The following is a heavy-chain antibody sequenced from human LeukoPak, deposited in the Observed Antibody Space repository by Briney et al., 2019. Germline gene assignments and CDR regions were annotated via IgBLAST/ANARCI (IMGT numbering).Heavy chain of an antibody. D-gene: IGHD2-8*01. J-gene: IGHJ4*02. CDR2: IWYDGSNK. V-gene: IGHV3-33*01. CDR1: GFTFSSCG. Sequence: GGSLRLSCAASGFTFSSCGMHWVRQAPGKGLEWVAVIWYDGSNKYYADSVKGRFTISRDNSKNTLYLQMNSLRAEDTAVYYCARDGCTNGVCYLGYWGQGTLVTVSS. CDR3: ARDGCTNGVCYLGY.